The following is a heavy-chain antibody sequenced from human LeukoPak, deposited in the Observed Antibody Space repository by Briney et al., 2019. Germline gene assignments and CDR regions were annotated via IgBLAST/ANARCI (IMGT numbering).Heavy chain of an antibody. Sequence: PSETLSLTCTVSGGSINSSSYHWGWIRQPPGKGLEWIGSIYYSGSTYYNPSLKSRVTISVDTSKNQFSLKLSSVTAADTAVYYCARHRDGDLDYWGQGTLVTVSS. D-gene: IGHD4-17*01. J-gene: IGHJ4*02. CDR3: ARHRDGDLDY. CDR1: GGSINSSSYH. V-gene: IGHV4-39*01. CDR2: IYYSGST.